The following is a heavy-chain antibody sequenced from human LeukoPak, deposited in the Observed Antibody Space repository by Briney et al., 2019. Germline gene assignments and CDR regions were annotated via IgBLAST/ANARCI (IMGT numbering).Heavy chain of an antibody. CDR2: INPNSGGT. CDR1: GYTFTGYY. Sequence: ASVKVSCKASGYTFTGYYMHWVRQAPGQGLEWMGWINPNSGGTNYAQKFQGRVTMTRDTSISTAYMELSRLRSDDTAVYYCAAQPYDYVWGSYRYPFGYWGQGTLVTVSS. J-gene: IGHJ4*02. D-gene: IGHD3-16*02. V-gene: IGHV1-2*02. CDR3: AAQPYDYVWGSYRYPFGY.